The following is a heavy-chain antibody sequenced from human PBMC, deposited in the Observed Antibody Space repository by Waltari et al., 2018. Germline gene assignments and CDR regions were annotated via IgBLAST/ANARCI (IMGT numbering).Heavy chain of an antibody. CDR2: INSDGSVK. V-gene: IGHV3-74*01. J-gene: IGHJ3*01. D-gene: IGHD1-7*01. CDR1: GFTFSSYW. CDR3: ASGNSHAFDL. Sequence: EVQLVESGGGLVQPGGSLRVSCAASGFTFSSYWMHWVRQAPGKGMVWGSRINSDGSVKSYAESAKGRFTISRDNAKNTLFLQMNSLRVEDTAVYYCASGNSHAFDLWGQGTMVTVSS.